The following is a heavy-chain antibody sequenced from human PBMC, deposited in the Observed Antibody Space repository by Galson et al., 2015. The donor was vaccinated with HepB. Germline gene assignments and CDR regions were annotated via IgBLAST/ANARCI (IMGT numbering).Heavy chain of an antibody. CDR2: ISYDGSNK. V-gene: IGHV3-30*18. D-gene: IGHD6-19*01. CDR3: AKDPYLYSALAGTMAGFDY. J-gene: IGHJ4*02. Sequence: SLRLSCAASGFTFSNYGMHWVRQAPGKGLEWVAVISYDGSNKYYADSVKGRFTISRDNSKNTLYLQMNSLRAEDTALYYCAKDPYLYSALAGTMAGFDYWCQGTLVTVSS. CDR1: GFTFSNYG.